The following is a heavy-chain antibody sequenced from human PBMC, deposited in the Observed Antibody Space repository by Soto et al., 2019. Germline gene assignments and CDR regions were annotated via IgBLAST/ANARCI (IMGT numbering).Heavy chain of an antibody. V-gene: IGHV1-3*01. D-gene: IGHD3-22*01. CDR2: INAGNGNT. CDR1: GYTFTSYA. Sequence: QVQLVQSGAEVKKPGASVKVSCKASGYTFTSYAMHWVRQAPGQRLEWMGWINAGNGNTKYSQKFQGRVTITRDTSASTAYMELSSLRSEDTAVYYCAREPASTFSMIVVVTLPYAHWGQGTLVTVSS. J-gene: IGHJ4*02. CDR3: AREPASTFSMIVVVTLPYAH.